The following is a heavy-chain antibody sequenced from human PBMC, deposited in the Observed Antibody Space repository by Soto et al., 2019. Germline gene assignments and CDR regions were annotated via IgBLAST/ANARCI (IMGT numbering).Heavy chain of an antibody. CDR1: GGTFSSYA. V-gene: IGHV1-69*13. J-gene: IGHJ5*02. CDR3: ARNRQPVRDDWFDP. CDR2: IIPIFGTA. D-gene: IGHD6-6*01. Sequence: SVKVSCKASGGTFSSYAISWVRQAPGQGLEWMGGIIPIFGTANYAQKFQGRVTITADESTSTAYMELSSLRSEDTAVYYCARNRQPVRDDWFDPWGQGTLVSVSS.